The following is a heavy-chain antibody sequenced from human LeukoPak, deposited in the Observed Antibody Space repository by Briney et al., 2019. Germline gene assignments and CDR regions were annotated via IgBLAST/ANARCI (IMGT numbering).Heavy chain of an antibody. D-gene: IGHD2-15*01. J-gene: IGHJ6*03. CDR2: IIPIFGTA. CDR1: GGTFSSYA. CDR3: ARDVKVVVAANYYYYMDV. Sequence: SSVKVSCKASGGTFSSYAISWVRQAPGQGLEWMGRIIPIFGTANYAQKFQGRVTITTEESTSTAYMELSSLRSEDTAVYYCARDVKVVVAANYYYYMDVWGKGTTVTVSS. V-gene: IGHV1-69*05.